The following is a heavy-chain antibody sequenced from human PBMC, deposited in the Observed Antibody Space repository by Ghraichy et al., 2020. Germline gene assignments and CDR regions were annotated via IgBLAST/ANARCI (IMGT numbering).Heavy chain of an antibody. CDR3: ARERLYFYDGSGHYYFVC. CDR2: LSCKGHFL. J-gene: IGHJ4*02. CDR1: GFTFSSYS. D-gene: IGHD3-22*01. V-gene: IGHV3-21*01. Sequence: GGSLRLSCAASGFTFSSYSMHWVRQAPGKGLEWVSSLSCKGHFLYYADSVNGRFTISRDNAKNSLYLQLNSLTAEDSAVYYCARERLYFYDGSGHYYFVCWGQATLVTASS.